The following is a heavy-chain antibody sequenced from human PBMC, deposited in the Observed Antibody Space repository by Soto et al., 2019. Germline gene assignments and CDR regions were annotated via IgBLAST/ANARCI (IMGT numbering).Heavy chain of an antibody. Sequence: ASVKVSCKASGYTFTSYGISWVRQAPGQGLEWMGRISAYNGNTSYAQKLQGRVTMTTDTSTSTAYMELRSLRSDDTAVYYCASFSIAATDPYGMDVWGQGTTVTVSS. CDR2: ISAYNGNT. J-gene: IGHJ6*02. D-gene: IGHD6-13*01. CDR1: GYTFTSYG. CDR3: ASFSIAATDPYGMDV. V-gene: IGHV1-18*01.